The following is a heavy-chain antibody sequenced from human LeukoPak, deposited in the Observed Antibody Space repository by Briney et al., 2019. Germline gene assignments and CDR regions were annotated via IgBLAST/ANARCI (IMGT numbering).Heavy chain of an antibody. V-gene: IGHV3-49*04. CDR2: IRSKAYGGTT. J-gene: IGHJ4*02. CDR3: ARPGDTALAEGVSDY. CDR1: GFTFGDFG. D-gene: IGHD5-18*01. Sequence: PGGSLRLSCTASGFTFGDFGMSWVRQAPGKGLEWVGFIRSKAYGGTTEYAASVKGRLTISRDDSKSIAYLQMNGLKTEDTAVYYCARPGDTALAEGVSDYWGQGTLVTVSS.